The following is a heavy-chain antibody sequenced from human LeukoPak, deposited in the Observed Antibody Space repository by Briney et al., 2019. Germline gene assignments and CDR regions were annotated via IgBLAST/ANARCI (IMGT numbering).Heavy chain of an antibody. CDR1: GYTFTSYG. CDR2: ISAYNGNT. Sequence: ASVKVSCKTSGYTFTSYGISWVRQAPGQGLEWMGWISAYNGNTNYAQKLQSRVTMTTDTSTSTAYMELRSLRSDDTAVYYCASLRLGYYDILTGAGYYYGMDLWGQGTTVTVSS. V-gene: IGHV1-18*01. J-gene: IGHJ6*02. D-gene: IGHD3-9*01. CDR3: ASLRLGYYDILTGAGYYYGMDL.